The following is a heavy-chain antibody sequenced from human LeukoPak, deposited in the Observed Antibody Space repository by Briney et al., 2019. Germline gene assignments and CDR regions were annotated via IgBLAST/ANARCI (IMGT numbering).Heavy chain of an antibody. Sequence: GGSLRLSCAASGFTFSSYGMHWVRQAPGKGLEWVAVISYDGSNKYYAVSVKGRFTISRDNSKNTLYLQMNSLRAEDTAVYYCARGGKPTGTMVRGVIIHNYFDYWGQGTLVTVSS. J-gene: IGHJ4*02. CDR3: ARGGKPTGTMVRGVIIHNYFDY. D-gene: IGHD3-10*01. CDR1: GFTFSSYG. CDR2: ISYDGSNK. V-gene: IGHV3-30*03.